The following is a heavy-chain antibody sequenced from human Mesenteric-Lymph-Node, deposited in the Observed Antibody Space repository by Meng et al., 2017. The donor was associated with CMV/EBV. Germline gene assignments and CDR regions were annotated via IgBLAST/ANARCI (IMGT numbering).Heavy chain of an antibody. J-gene: IGHJ4*02. CDR2: ISSSSNVI. D-gene: IGHD2-15*01. Sequence: GESLKISCAASTFTFSDYYMSWIRQAPGKGLEWVSYISSSSNVIYYADSVKGRFTVSRDNSKNMLFLQMNSLRAEDTAVYYCAKDYRGKGYCSSGICYSGGFDYWGQGTLVTVSS. CDR3: AKDYRGKGYCSSGICYSGGFDY. V-gene: IGHV3-11*01. CDR1: TFTFSDYY.